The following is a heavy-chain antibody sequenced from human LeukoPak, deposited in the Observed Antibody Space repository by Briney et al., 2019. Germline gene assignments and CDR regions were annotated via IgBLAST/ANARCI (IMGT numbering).Heavy chain of an antibody. V-gene: IGHV1-18*01. Sequence: GASVKVSCKASGYTFTSYGISWVRQAPGQGLEWMGWISAYNGNTNYAQKLQGRVTMTTDTSTSTAYMELRSLRSDDTAVYYCARDTTFPYGSGSTFRDYWGQGTLVTVSS. J-gene: IGHJ4*02. D-gene: IGHD3-10*01. CDR1: GYTFTSYG. CDR3: ARDTTFPYGSGSTFRDY. CDR2: ISAYNGNT.